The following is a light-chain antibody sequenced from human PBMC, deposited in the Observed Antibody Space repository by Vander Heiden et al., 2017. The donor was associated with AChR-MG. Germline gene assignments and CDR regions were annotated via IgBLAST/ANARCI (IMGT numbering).Light chain of an antibody. CDR3: QQSYSTPRYT. J-gene: IGKJ2*01. Sequence: DIQMTQSPSSLSASVGDRVTTTCRASQSISTYLNWYQHKPGNAPKLLSSAASSLQIGVPSRFSGSGSGTDFTLTISSLQPEDFATYYCQQSYSTPRYTFGQGTKLEIK. CDR1: QSISTY. CDR2: AAS. V-gene: IGKV1-39*01.